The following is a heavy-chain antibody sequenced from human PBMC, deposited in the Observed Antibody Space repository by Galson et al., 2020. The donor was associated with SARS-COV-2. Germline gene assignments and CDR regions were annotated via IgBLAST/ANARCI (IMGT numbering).Heavy chain of an antibody. CDR3: ARGTELGVDYYGMDV. D-gene: IGHD3-16*01. J-gene: IGHJ6*02. CDR1: GFTFGSYA. V-gene: IGHV3-30*04. Sequence: GGPLRLSCAASGFTFGSYAMHWVRQAPGKGLEWVAVISNDGSNKYYADSVKGRFTISRDNSKNTLYLQMNSLRAEDTAVYYCARGTELGVDYYGMDVWGQGTTVTVSS. CDR2: ISNDGSNK.